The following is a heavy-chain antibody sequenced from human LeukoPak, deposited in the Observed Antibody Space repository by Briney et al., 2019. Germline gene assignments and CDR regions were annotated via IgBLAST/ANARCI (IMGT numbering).Heavy chain of an antibody. CDR3: ARGRDYSNSVAANNWFDP. D-gene: IGHD4-11*01. CDR1: GYTFTNCG. CDR2: ISAYNGNT. Sequence: ASVKVSCKASGYTFTNCGISWVRQAPGQGLEWMGWISAYNGNTNYAQKLQGRVTMTTDTSTSTAYMELRSLRSDDTAVYYCARGRDYSNSVAANNWFDPWGQGTLVTVSS. V-gene: IGHV1-18*01. J-gene: IGHJ5*02.